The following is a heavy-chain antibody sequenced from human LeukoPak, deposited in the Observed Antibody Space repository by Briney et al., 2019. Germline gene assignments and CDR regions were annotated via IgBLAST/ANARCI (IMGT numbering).Heavy chain of an antibody. CDR2: IYYSGST. J-gene: IGHJ4*02. V-gene: IGHV4-31*03. D-gene: IGHD6-19*01. CDR1: GGSISSGGYY. CDR3: ARRNSSGWYLFDY. Sequence: SQTLSLTCTVSGGSISSGGYYWSWIRQHPGKGLEWIGYIYYSGSTYYNPSLKSRVTISVDTSKNQFSLKLSSVTAADTAVYYCARRNSSGWYLFDYWGQGTLVTVSS.